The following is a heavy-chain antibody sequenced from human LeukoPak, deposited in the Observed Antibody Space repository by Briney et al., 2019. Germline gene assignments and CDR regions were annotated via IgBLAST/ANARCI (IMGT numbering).Heavy chain of an antibody. V-gene: IGHV3-23*01. CDR2: ISGSGGST. Sequence: GGSLRLSCAASGFTFSSYAMSWVRQAPGKGLEWVSAISGSGGSTYYADSVKGRFTISRDNSKNTLYLQMNSLRAEDTAVYYCAKSGRDNSKWYYYYMDVWGKGTTVTVSS. CDR3: AKSGRDNSKWYYYYMDV. J-gene: IGHJ6*03. D-gene: IGHD4-11*01. CDR1: GFTFSSYA.